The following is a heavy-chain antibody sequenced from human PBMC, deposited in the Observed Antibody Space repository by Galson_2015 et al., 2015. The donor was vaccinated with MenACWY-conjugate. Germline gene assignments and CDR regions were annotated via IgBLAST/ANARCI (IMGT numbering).Heavy chain of an antibody. CDR1: GYTFNNYG. J-gene: IGHJ5*02. V-gene: IGHV1-18*01. D-gene: IGHD6-19*01. CDR2: ISAYNGKI. CDR3: ARVTANTGWPPGIGA. Sequence: SVKVSCKASGYTFNNYGIMWVRQAPGQGLQWMGWISAYNGKINYEQKVQGRVTMTTDTSTSTAYMELRSLTSDDTAVYYCARVTANTGWPPGIGAWVQGTLVTVSS.